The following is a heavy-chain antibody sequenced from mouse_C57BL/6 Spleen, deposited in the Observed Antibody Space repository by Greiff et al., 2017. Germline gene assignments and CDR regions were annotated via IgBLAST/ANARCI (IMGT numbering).Heavy chain of an antibody. J-gene: IGHJ3*01. CDR3: VRGRGVFAY. V-gene: IGHV10-1*01. CDR2: IRSKSNNYAT. Sequence: EVMLVESGGGLVQPKGSLNLSCAASGFSFNTYAMNWVRQAPGTGLEWVARIRSKSNNYATYYADSVKDRFTISRDDSESMLYLQMNNLKTEDTAMYYCVRGRGVFAYWGQGTLVTVSA. CDR1: GFSFNTYA.